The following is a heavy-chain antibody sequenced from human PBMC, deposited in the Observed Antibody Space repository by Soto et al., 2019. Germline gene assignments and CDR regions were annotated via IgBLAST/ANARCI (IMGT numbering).Heavy chain of an antibody. D-gene: IGHD2-21*02. V-gene: IGHV3-23*01. CDR3: AKDLTQQIFEY. Sequence: GGSLRLSCAASGFTFTTSAMSWVRQAPGKGLEWVSTVTASGSSTYYADSVKGRFTISRDNSKDTLYLQLDSLGAEDTAIYFCAKDLTQQIFEYWGQGTRVTVSS. J-gene: IGHJ4*02. CDR2: VTASGSST. CDR1: GFTFTTSA.